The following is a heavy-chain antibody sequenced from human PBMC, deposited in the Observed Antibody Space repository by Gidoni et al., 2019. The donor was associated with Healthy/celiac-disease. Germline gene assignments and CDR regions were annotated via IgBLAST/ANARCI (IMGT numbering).Heavy chain of an antibody. Sequence: QVQLVESGGGVVQPGRSLRISCSPSGFPFSSYGMHWVRQAPGKGLEWVAVISYDGSNKYYADSVKGRFTISRDNSKNTLYLQMNSLRAEDTAVYYCAKDLTTRIAVAGLDYWGQGTLVTVSS. D-gene: IGHD6-19*01. V-gene: IGHV3-30*18. J-gene: IGHJ4*02. CDR1: GFPFSSYG. CDR2: ISYDGSNK. CDR3: AKDLTTRIAVAGLDY.